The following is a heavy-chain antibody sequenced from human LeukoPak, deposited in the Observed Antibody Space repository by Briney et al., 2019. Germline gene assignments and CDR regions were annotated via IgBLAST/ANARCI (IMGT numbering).Heavy chain of an antibody. CDR1: GFIFSDYA. V-gene: IGHV3-48*04. D-gene: IGHD1-26*01. Sequence: GGSLRLSCAASGFIFSDYAINWVRQAPGKGLEWLSFVSGKSRAIYYADSVKGRFTISRDNAKESVYLHMSSLRAEDTAVYYCARDIFSGSYSRADAFDIWGQGTMVTVSS. CDR3: ARDIFSGSYSRADAFDI. CDR2: VSGKSRAI. J-gene: IGHJ3*02.